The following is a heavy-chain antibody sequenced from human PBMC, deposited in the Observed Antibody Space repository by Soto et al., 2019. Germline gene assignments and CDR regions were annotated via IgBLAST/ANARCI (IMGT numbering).Heavy chain of an antibody. CDR2: IYNSGKT. Sequence: QLQLQESGPGPVKPSETVSLTCTVSGDSISSSSLYWGWIRQPPGKGLEWRGSIYNSGKTYYSPSPESRATISVHTSKNQFSLKLSSVTAADSAVYYCASHGSNRGSYSEYFQYWGQRTLVAVSS. J-gene: IGHJ1*01. D-gene: IGHD3-10*01. V-gene: IGHV4-39*01. CDR3: ASHGSNRGSYSEYFQY. CDR1: GDSISSSSLY.